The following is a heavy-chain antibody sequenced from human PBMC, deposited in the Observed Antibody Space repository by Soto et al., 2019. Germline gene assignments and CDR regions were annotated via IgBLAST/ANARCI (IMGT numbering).Heavy chain of an antibody. J-gene: IGHJ6*02. V-gene: IGHV3-74*01. CDR2: INTDGSST. CDR1: GFTFGNYW. CDR3: ARDRVYYDSGYYYDYGMDV. Sequence: EVQLVESGGGLVQPGGSLRLSCVASGFTFGNYWIHWVRQAPGKGLVWVSRINTDGSSTTYADSVQGRFTITRDNAQNTLYLQMNSLRAEDTAVYYCARDRVYYDSGYYYDYGMDVWGQGTTVTVSS. D-gene: IGHD3-22*01.